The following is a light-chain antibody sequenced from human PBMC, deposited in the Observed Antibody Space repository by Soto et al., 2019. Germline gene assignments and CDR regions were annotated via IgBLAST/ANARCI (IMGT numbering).Light chain of an antibody. J-gene: IGKJ3*01. CDR1: QSISSW. CDR3: QQYNTFPFT. Sequence: DIQMTQSPSALSASVGDRVTITCRASQSISSWLAWYQQKPGTAPNLLISKASSLESGVPSRFSGSGSGTEFTLTISSLQPDDFATYYCQQYNTFPFTFGPGTQVDIK. CDR2: KAS. V-gene: IGKV1-5*03.